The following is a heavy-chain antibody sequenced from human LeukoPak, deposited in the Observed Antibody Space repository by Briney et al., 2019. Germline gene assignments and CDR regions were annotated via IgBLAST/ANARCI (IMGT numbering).Heavy chain of an antibody. CDR3: AGSPGTTGEYYFDY. CDR2: IYCRGST. J-gene: IGHJ4*02. V-gene: IGHV4-39*01. CDR1: GGSISSSSYC. Sequence: SETLSLTCTVSGGSISSSSYCWGWIRQPPGRGLEWIGSIYCRGSTYYNPSLKSRVTISVDTSKNQFSLKLSSVTAADTAVYYCAGSPGTTGEYYFDYWGQGTLVTVSS. D-gene: IGHD1-7*01.